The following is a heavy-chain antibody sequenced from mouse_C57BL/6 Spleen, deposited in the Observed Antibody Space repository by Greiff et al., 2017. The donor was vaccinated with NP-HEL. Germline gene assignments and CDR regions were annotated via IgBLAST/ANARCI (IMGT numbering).Heavy chain of an antibody. Sequence: QVQLKESGAELARPGASVKMSCKASGYTFTSYTMHWVKQRPGQGLEWIGYINPSSGYTKYNQKFKDKATLTADKSSSTAYMQLSSLTSEDSAVYYCARLGYDGYSSFDYWGQGTTLTVSS. V-gene: IGHV1-4*01. CDR1: GYTFTSYT. J-gene: IGHJ2*01. CDR2: INPSSGYT. CDR3: ARLGYDGYSSFDY. D-gene: IGHD2-3*01.